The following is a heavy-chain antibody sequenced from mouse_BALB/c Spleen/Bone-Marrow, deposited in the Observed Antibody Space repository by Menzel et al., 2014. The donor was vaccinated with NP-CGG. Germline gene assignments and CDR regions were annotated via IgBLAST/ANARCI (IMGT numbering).Heavy chain of an antibody. J-gene: IGHJ2*01. CDR1: GYAFSIYW. CDR3: ARGGISIDY. V-gene: IGHV1-80*01. Sequence: QVHLQQSGAELVRPGSSVKISCKASGYAFSIYWMNWVKQRPGQGLEWIGQIYPGDDDTDYNGMFKGKATLTADRSSSTADMQLNSLTSEDSAVYFCARGGISIDYWGQGTTLTVSS. CDR2: IYPGDDDT.